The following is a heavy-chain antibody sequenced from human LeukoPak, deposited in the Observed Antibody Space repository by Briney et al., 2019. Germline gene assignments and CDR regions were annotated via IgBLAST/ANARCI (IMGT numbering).Heavy chain of an antibody. CDR3: ARRRITMVRGGPNWFDP. CDR1: GYAINSGYY. J-gene: IGHJ5*02. V-gene: IGHV4-38-2*02. CDR2: IYPSGST. Sequence: PSETLSLTCTVSGYAINSGYYWGWIRQPPGEGLEWIGTIYPSGSTDYNPSLKSRVTMSLDTSKNHFSLKLTSVTAADTAVYYCARRRITMVRGGPNWFDPWGQGTLVTVSS. D-gene: IGHD3-10*01.